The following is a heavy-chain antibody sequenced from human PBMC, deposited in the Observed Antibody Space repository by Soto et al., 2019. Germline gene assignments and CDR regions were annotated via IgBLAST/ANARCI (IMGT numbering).Heavy chain of an antibody. CDR2: ISPYNGTA. J-gene: IGHJ6*02. V-gene: IGHV1-18*01. CDR1: GYTFTSYG. CDR3: ARDIGMAAGGTEYYYGMDV. D-gene: IGHD6-13*01. Sequence: ASVKVSCKASGYTFTSYGISWVRQAPGQGLEWMGGISPYNGTANYAQKLQGRVTITADTSTSTAYMELSSLRSEDTAVYYCARDIGMAAGGTEYYYGMDVWGQGTMVTVSS.